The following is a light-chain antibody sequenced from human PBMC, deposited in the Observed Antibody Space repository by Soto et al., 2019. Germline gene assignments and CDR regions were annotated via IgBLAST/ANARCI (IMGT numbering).Light chain of an antibody. CDR3: QSYDSSSRGV. J-gene: IGLJ2*01. V-gene: IGLV1-40*01. Sequence: VLTQPPSVSGAPGQRVTISCTGSSSNIGAGYDVHWYQQLPGTAPKLLIYGNSNRPSGVPDRFSGSKSGTSASLAITGLQAEDEADYYCQSYDSSSRGVFGGGTKLTVL. CDR2: GNS. CDR1: SSNIGAGYD.